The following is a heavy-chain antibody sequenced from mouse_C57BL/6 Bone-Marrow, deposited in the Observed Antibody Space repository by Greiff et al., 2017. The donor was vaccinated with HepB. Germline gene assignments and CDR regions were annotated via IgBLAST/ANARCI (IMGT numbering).Heavy chain of an antibody. Sequence: ESGPGLVKPSQSLSLTCSVTGYSITSGYYWNWIRQFPGNKLEWMGYISYDGSNNYNPSLKNRISITRDTSKNQFFLKLNSVTTEDTATYYCAREGYGSFYAMDYWGQGTSVTVSS. D-gene: IGHD1-1*01. CDR3: AREGYGSFYAMDY. J-gene: IGHJ4*01. CDR2: ISYDGSN. V-gene: IGHV3-6*01. CDR1: GYSITSGYY.